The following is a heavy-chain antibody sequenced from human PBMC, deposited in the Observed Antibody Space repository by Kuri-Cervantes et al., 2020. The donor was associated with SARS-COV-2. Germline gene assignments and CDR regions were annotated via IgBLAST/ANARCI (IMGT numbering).Heavy chain of an antibody. V-gene: IGHV3-13*01. Sequence: GESLKISCAACGFTFSSYDMHWVRQATGKGLEWVSAIGTAGDTYYPGSVKGRFTISRDNAKNSLYLQMNSLRAEDTAVYYCASGVVTPGDAFDIWGQGTMVTVSS. CDR1: GFTFSSYD. CDR2: IGTAGDT. J-gene: IGHJ3*02. D-gene: IGHD4-23*01. CDR3: ASGVVTPGDAFDI.